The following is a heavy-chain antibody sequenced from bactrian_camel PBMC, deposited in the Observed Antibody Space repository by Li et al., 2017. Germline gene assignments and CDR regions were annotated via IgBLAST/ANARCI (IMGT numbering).Heavy chain of an antibody. D-gene: IGHD5*01. V-gene: IGHV3S1*01. CDR3: ALDTAWGGYRS. J-gene: IGHJ4*01. Sequence: HVQLVESGGGSVQAGGSLRLSCAASGYTYNRNCMAWFRQAPGKEREGVARTYTGSGNTYYADSVKGRFTISRDNAKNTVYLQMDSLKSEDMALYYCALDTAWGGYRSWGQGTQVTVS. CDR1: GYTYNRNC. CDR2: TYTGSGNT.